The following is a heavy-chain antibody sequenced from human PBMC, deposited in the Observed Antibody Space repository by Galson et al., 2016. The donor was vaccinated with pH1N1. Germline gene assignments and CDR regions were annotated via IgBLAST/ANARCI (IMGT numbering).Heavy chain of an antibody. J-gene: IGHJ5*02. CDR2: IYYTGST. CDR1: GGSISSGGYY. D-gene: IGHD3-22*01. Sequence: TLSLTCTVSGGSISSGGYYWSWIRQHPGKGLEWIGYIYYTGSTYYNPSLKSRVIISVDTSKNQVSLNLSSVTAADTAVDYCVRSYYDSSPRNWFDPWGQGTLVTVSS. V-gene: IGHV4-31*03. CDR3: VRSYYDSSPRNWFDP.